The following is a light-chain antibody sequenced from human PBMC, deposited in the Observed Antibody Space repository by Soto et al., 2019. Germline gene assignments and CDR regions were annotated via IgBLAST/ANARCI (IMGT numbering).Light chain of an antibody. Sequence: QPVLTQSPSASACLGASVKLTCTLSSGHSNYAIAWHQQQPEKGPRFLMKLNSDGSHSKGDGIPDRFSGSSSGAERYLTISTLQSEDEADYYCQTWITGIHIFGGGTKLTVL. CDR2: LNSDGSH. CDR3: QTWITGIHI. V-gene: IGLV4-69*01. CDR1: SGHSNYA. J-gene: IGLJ2*01.